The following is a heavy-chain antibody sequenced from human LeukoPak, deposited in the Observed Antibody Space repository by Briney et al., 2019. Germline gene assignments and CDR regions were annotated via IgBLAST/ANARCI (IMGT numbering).Heavy chain of an antibody. CDR3: ARDAYNSGAFDY. D-gene: IGHD5-24*01. V-gene: IGHV4-39*07. Sequence: SETLSLTCTVSGGSISSSTYYWDWIRQPPGKGLEWIGSIYYRGSTYYKPSLKSRVTISVDTSKNQFSLKLSSVTAADTAVYYCARDAYNSGAFDYWGQGTLVTVSS. CDR1: GGSISSSTYY. J-gene: IGHJ4*02. CDR2: IYYRGST.